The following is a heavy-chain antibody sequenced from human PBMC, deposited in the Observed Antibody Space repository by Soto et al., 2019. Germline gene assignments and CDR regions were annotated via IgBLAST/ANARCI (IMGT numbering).Heavy chain of an antibody. CDR1: GGTFSSYA. Sequence: SVKVSCKASGGTFSSYAISWVRQAPGQGLEWMGGIIPIFGTADYAQKFQGRVTITADESTSTAYVELSSLRSEDTAVYYCAKNPENCYYGMDVWGQGTTVTVSS. CDR3: AKNPENCYYGMDV. J-gene: IGHJ6*02. V-gene: IGHV1-69*13. CDR2: IIPIFGTA.